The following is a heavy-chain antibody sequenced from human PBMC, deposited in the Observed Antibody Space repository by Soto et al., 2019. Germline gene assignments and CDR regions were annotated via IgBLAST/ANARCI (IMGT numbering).Heavy chain of an antibody. CDR1: GGSISPYY. Sequence: SETLSLTCTVSGGSISPYYWSWIRQPPGKGLEWVGYIYHSGSTYYNPSLKSRVTISVDRSKNQFSLTLSSVTAADTAVYYCARARIIFTFGGGSGEWAIASWGKGPLVTVSS. J-gene: IGHJ4*02. CDR2: IYHSGST. V-gene: IGHV4-59*12. D-gene: IGHD3-16*01. CDR3: ARARIIFTFGGGSGEWAIAS.